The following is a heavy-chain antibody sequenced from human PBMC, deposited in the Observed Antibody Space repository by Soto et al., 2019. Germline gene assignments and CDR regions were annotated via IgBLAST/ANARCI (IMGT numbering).Heavy chain of an antibody. CDR3: VREENSAYGNFDS. CDR2: IRNKANSYIT. CDR1: RFTFSDYY. V-gene: IGHV3-72*01. J-gene: IGHJ4*02. D-gene: IGHD5-12*01. Sequence: EVQLVDSGGGLVQPGGSLRLSCAVSRFTFSDYYMAWVRQAPGKGLEWVGRIRNKANSYITAYAASVKGRFTISRDDSDNSLYLQMNSLKTEDTAVYYCVREENSAYGNFDSWGQGTLVTVSS.